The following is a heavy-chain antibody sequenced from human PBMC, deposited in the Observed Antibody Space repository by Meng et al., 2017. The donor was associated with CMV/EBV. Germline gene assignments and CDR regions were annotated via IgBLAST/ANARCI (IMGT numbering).Heavy chain of an antibody. CDR3: TRRVVTDHYYYGMDV. Sequence: GESLKISCAASGFTFSNAWMSWVRQAPGKGLEWVGRIKSKTDGGTTDYAAPVKGRFTISRDDSKNTLYLQMNSLKTEDTAVYYCTRRVVTDHYYYGMDVWGQGTTVTSP. J-gene: IGHJ6*02. CDR1: GFTFSNAW. V-gene: IGHV3-15*01. CDR2: IKSKTDGGTT. D-gene: IGHD3-3*01.